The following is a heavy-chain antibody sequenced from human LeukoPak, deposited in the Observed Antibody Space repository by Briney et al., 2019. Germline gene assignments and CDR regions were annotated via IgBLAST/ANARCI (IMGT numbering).Heavy chain of an antibody. CDR1: GGSISSGSYY. V-gene: IGHV4-61*02. CDR3: ARAERWLQLNAFDI. Sequence: SETLSLTCTVSGGSISSGSYYWSWIRQPNGKGLEWIGRIYTSGSTNYNPSLKSRVTISVDTSKNQFSLKLSSVTAADTAVYYCARAERWLQLNAFDIWGQGTMVTVSS. J-gene: IGHJ3*02. CDR2: IYTSGST. D-gene: IGHD5-24*01.